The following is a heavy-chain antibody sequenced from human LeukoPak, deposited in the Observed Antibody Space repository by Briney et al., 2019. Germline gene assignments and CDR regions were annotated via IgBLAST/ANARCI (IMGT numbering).Heavy chain of an antibody. CDR1: GYTFTSYD. Sequence: AASVKVSCKASGYTFTSYDINWVRQATGQGLEWMGWMNPNSGNTGYAQKFQGRVTMTRNTSISTAYMELRSLRSDDTAVYYCARDIVVVTAIPLDYWGQGTLVTVSS. V-gene: IGHV1-8*01. CDR3: ARDIVVVTAIPLDY. CDR2: MNPNSGNT. D-gene: IGHD2-21*02. J-gene: IGHJ4*02.